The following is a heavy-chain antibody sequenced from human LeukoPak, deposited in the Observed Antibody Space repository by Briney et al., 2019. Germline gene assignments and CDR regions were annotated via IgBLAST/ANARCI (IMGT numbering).Heavy chain of an antibody. CDR3: ARDGGSSGPDDFDI. CDR1: GFTSSSYE. D-gene: IGHD3-22*01. Sequence: QPGGSLRLSCAASGFTSSSYEMNWVRQAPGKGLEWVSYISSSGSTIYYADSVKGRFTISRDNAKNSLYLQMNSLRAEDTAVYYCARDGGSSGPDDFDIWGQGTMVTVSS. V-gene: IGHV3-48*03. CDR2: ISSSGSTI. J-gene: IGHJ3*02.